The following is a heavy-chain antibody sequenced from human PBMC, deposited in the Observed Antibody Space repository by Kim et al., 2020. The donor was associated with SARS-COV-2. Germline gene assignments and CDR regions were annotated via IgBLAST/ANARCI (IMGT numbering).Heavy chain of an antibody. CDR1: GFTFSSYE. Sequence: GGSLRLSCAASGFTFSSYEMNWVRQAPGKGLEWVSYISSSGSTIYYADSVKGRFTISRDNAKNSLYLQMNSLRAEDTAVYYCARDRVTIFGVVSRNYFDYWRQGTLVTVSS. J-gene: IGHJ4*02. V-gene: IGHV3-48*03. CDR2: ISSSGSTI. CDR3: ARDRVTIFGVVSRNYFDY. D-gene: IGHD3-3*01.